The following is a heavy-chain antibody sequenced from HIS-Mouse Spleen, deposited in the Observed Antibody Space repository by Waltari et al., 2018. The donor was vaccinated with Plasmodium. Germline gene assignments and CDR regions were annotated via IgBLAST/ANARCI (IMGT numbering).Heavy chain of an antibody. V-gene: IGHV3-66*01. Sequence: EVQLVESGGGLVQPGGSLRLSCAASGFTVSSNYMSWVRQAPGKGLEWVSVCYSGGSTYYADSVKGRFTISRDNSKNTLYLQMNSLRAEDTAVYYCARLGIPYVDTAMAVGYWGQGTLVTVSS. CDR1: GFTVSSNY. CDR2: CYSGGST. D-gene: IGHD5-18*01. J-gene: IGHJ4*02. CDR3: ARLGIPYVDTAMAVGY.